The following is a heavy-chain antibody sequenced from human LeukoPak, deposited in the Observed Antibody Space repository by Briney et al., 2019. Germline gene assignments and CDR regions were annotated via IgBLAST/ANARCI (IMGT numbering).Heavy chain of an antibody. CDR3: ARRAVLYYFDS. J-gene: IGHJ4*02. V-gene: IGHV5-51*01. CDR2: IYPGDSDT. CDR1: GYSFTNYW. Sequence: GESLKISCKGSGYSFTNYWIVWVRQMPGKGPEWMGSIYPGDSDTRYSTSFQGQVTMSADKSISTAYLQWNSLKASDTAMYYCARRAVLYYFDSWGQGALVTVSS.